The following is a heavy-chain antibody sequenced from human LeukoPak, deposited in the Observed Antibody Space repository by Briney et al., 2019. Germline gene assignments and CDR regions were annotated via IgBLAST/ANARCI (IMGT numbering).Heavy chain of an antibody. Sequence: GGPLRLSCAASGFTFSSYWMHRVRQAPGKGLVWVSRINSDGSSTTYADSVKGRFTISRDNAKNTLYLQMNSLRAEDTAVYYCVRGRTSFDPWGQGTLVTVSS. V-gene: IGHV3-74*01. CDR3: VRGRTSFDP. CDR1: GFTFSSYW. CDR2: INSDGSST. J-gene: IGHJ5*02. D-gene: IGHD1-14*01.